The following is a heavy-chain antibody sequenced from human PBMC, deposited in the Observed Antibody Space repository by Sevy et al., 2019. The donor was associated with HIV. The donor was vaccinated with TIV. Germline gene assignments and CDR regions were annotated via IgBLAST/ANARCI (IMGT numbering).Heavy chain of an antibody. CDR3: STDPIIVLLVTDGMDV. CDR1: GFTFYYAW. CDR2: IKSKADGGTT. D-gene: IGHD2-8*02. Sequence: GGSLRLSCAASGFTFYYAWMSWVRQAPGKGLEWVGRIKSKADGGTTEDAAAVKCRFTISRDGSKNTQYLQMNSLKTEDTAIYYCSTDPIIVLLVTDGMDVWGQGTMVTVSS. V-gene: IGHV3-15*01. J-gene: IGHJ6*02.